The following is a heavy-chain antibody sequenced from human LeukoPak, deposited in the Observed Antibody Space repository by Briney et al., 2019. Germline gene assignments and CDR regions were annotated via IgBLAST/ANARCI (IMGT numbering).Heavy chain of an antibody. J-gene: IGHJ4*02. D-gene: IGHD5-12*01. CDR3: ARSRGGYERGYFDY. Sequence: GGSLRLSCAVSGFTFSGYWMSWVRQAPGKGLEWVANIKQDGSEKYYVDSVKGRFTISRDNAKNSLYLQMNSLRAEDTAVYYCARSRGGYERGYFDYWGQGTLVTVSS. V-gene: IGHV3-7*01. CDR2: IKQDGSEK. CDR1: GFTFSGYW.